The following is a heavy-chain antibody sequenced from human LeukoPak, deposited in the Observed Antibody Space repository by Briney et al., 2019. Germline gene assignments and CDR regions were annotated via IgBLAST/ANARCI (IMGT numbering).Heavy chain of an antibody. D-gene: IGHD6-13*01. V-gene: IGHV3-23*01. CDR2: IRGSGGST. J-gene: IGHJ4*02. Sequence: PGGSLRLSCAASGFTFSSYAMSWVRQAPGKGLEWVSAIRGSGGSTYYADSVEGRFTISRDNSKNTLYLQMNSLRAEDTAVYYCAKEGGSSWYVYYFDYWGQGTLVTVSS. CDR1: GFTFSSYA. CDR3: AKEGGSSWYVYYFDY.